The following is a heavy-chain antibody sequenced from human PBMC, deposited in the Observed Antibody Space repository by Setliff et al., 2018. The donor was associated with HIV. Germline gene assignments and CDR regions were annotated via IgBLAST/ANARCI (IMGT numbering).Heavy chain of an antibody. J-gene: IGHJ5*02. CDR2: IKSKTDGGTT. CDR1: GFIFNDYD. V-gene: IGHV3-15*01. D-gene: IGHD1-1*01. Sequence: GGSLRLSCAASGFIFNDYDIHWVRQAPGKGLEWVGRIKSKTDGGTTDYATPVNGRFTISRDDSKDTVYLQMNSLKTEDTAVYYCARTSTTTGTTLNWFDPWGQGTQVTVSS. CDR3: ARTSTTTGTTLNWFDP.